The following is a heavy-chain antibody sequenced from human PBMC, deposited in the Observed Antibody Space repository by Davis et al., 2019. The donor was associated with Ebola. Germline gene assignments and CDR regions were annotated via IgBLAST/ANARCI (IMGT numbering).Heavy chain of an antibody. D-gene: IGHD4-23*01. J-gene: IGHJ4*02. CDR3: ANLDYGDNSGFDY. Sequence: PGGSLRLSCAASGFTFSSYAMSWVRQTPGKGLEWVSAITGSGSLTGYADSVKGRFTISRDNSKNTLNMQMNSLRVEDTAVYYCANLDYGDNSGFDYWGQGTLVTVSS. CDR2: ITGSGSLT. V-gene: IGHV3-23*01. CDR1: GFTFSSYA.